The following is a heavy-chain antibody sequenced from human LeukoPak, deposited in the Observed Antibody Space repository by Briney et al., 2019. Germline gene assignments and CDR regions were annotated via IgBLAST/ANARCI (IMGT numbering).Heavy chain of an antibody. CDR1: GGAFSSYA. CDR2: IIPIFGTA. Sequence: ASVKGSCKASGGAFSSYAIRWARQAPGQGLEWRGRIIPIFGTANSEQKFQGRVTITTDESTSTAYMELSSLRSEDTAVYYCARDLKRVPAAMTSYYYYMDVWGKGTTVTVSS. V-gene: IGHV1-69*05. CDR3: ARDLKRVPAAMTSYYYYMDV. D-gene: IGHD2-2*01. J-gene: IGHJ6*03.